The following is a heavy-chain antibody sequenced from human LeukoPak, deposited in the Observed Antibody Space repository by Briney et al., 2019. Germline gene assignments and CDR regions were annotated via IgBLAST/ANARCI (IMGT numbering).Heavy chain of an antibody. CDR3: ARGRWNWNDDY. D-gene: IGHD1-1*01. V-gene: IGHV3-74*01. Sequence: GGSLRLSCAASGFTFSSYWMHWVRQAPGKGLMWVSRINGDESSTSYADSVKGRFTISRDNAKNTLYLQMNSLRAEDTAVYYCARGRWNWNDDYWGQGTLVTVSS. CDR2: INGDESST. CDR1: GFTFSSYW. J-gene: IGHJ4*02.